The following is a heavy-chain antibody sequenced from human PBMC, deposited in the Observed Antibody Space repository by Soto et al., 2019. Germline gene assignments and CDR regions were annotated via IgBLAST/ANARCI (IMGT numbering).Heavy chain of an antibody. Sequence: PSGSLALTCAASGDTISGSEVWSWLHLPPGKGLECIGEISHTGTTNYKPSLKSRVTMSVDKPKNQFSLNMTSVTAADTAVFYCARVISSRDEDFDYWGQGTVVTVSS. CDR3: ARVISSRDEDFDY. V-gene: IGHV4-4*02. J-gene: IGHJ4*02. D-gene: IGHD2-2*01. CDR1: GDTISGSEV. CDR2: ISHTGTT.